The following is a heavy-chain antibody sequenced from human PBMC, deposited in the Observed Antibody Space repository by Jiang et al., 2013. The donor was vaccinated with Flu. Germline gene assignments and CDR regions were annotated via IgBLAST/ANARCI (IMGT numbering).Heavy chain of an antibody. J-gene: IGHJ3*02. D-gene: IGHD4-23*01. CDR2: ISWNSGSI. CDR3: AKDFYGGNDLSAAFHI. Sequence: KGLEWVSGISWNSGSIDYADSVKGRFSISRDNAKNSLYLQMNSLRVEDTALYYCAKDFYGGNDLSAAFHIWGQGTMVTVSS. V-gene: IGHV3-9*01.